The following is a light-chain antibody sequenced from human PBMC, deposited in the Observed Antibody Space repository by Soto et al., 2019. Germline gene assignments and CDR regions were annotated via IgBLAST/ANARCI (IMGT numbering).Light chain of an antibody. Sequence: EIVMTQSPATLSVSPGERATLSCRASQSANIYLAWYQQKPGQAPRLLIFGASSRATGIPARFSGSGSGTEFNLTISSLQSEDFAVYFCQQYDDWLRLTFGGGTKVDIK. CDR2: GAS. J-gene: IGKJ4*01. CDR1: QSANIY. CDR3: QQYDDWLRLT. V-gene: IGKV3D-15*01.